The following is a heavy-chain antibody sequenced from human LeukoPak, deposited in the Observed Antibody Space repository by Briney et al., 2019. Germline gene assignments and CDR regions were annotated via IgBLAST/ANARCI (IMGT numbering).Heavy chain of an antibody. CDR3: ARHPGWELRNFDY. Sequence: SETLSLTCTVSGGSITNYYWSWLRQPPWKGLEWIGYIYSSGTTNYNPSLKSRLTLSVDTSKNQFALRLTSVTAADTALYYCARHPGWELRNFDYWGHGTLVTVSS. D-gene: IGHD1-26*01. V-gene: IGHV4-59*08. CDR2: IYSSGTT. CDR1: GGSITNYY. J-gene: IGHJ4*01.